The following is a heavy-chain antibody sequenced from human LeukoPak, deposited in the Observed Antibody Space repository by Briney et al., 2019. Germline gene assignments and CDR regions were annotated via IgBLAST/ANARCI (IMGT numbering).Heavy chain of an antibody. D-gene: IGHD5-18*01. Sequence: ASVTVSYKASGYTFTSYAMNWVRQAPGQGLEWMGWINTNTGNPTYAQGFTGRFVFSLDTSVSTAYLQISSLKAEDTAVYYCATGEESGYSYGYLTALDYWGQGTLVTVSS. CDR1: GYTFTSYA. J-gene: IGHJ4*02. CDR3: ATGEESGYSYGYLTALDY. V-gene: IGHV7-4-1*02. CDR2: INTNTGNP.